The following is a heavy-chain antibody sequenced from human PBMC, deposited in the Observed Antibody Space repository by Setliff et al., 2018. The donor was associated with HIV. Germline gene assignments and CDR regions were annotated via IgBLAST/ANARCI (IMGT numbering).Heavy chain of an antibody. CDR2: FHDSERT. V-gene: IGHV4-39*07. CDR3: ARNRVPSSL. Sequence: SETLSLTCTVSGGSISSSSYYWGWSRQPPGKGLEWIASFHDSERTSYNPSLRSRVTISIDTSKNQFSRKLNSVIDADTAVYYCARNRVPSSLWGQGTLVTVSS. D-gene: IGHD3-10*01. J-gene: IGHJ4*02. CDR1: GGSISSSSYY.